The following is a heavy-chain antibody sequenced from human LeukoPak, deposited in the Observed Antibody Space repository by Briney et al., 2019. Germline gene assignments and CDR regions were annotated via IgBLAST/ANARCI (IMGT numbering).Heavy chain of an antibody. Sequence: GGSLRLSCAASGFTFSSYSMNWVRQAPGKGLEWVSSISSSSSYISYADSVKGRFTISRDNAKNSLYLQMNSLRAEDTAVYYCARAAYDSSGYLTLWGQGTLVTVSS. CDR3: ARAAYDSSGYLTL. D-gene: IGHD3-22*01. V-gene: IGHV3-21*01. J-gene: IGHJ4*02. CDR1: GFTFSSYS. CDR2: ISSSSSYI.